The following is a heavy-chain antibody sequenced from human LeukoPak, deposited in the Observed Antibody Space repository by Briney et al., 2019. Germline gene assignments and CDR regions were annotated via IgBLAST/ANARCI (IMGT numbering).Heavy chain of an antibody. CDR2: MNPNSGNT. Sequence: ASVKVSCKASGYTFTSYDINWVRQATGQGLEWMGWMNPNSGNTGYAQKFQGRVTMTRNTSISTAYMELSSLRSEDTAVYYCARGPDFVPDYYGSGSYYWDWFDPWGQGTLVTVSS. J-gene: IGHJ5*02. CDR3: ARGPDFVPDYYGSGSYYWDWFDP. CDR1: GYTFTSYD. V-gene: IGHV1-8*01. D-gene: IGHD3-10*01.